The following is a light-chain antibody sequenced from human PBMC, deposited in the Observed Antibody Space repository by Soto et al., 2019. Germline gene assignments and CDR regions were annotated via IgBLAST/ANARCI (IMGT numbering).Light chain of an antibody. CDR2: AAY. CDR1: QNIHTF. J-gene: IGKJ2*01. Sequence: DIQMTQSPSSLSVSVGDRVTITCRASQNIHTFLNWYQQKPGKAPKLLIYAAYILHSGVPSRFSGSGSGTDFTLTISSLQPEDFATYYCQESYSTPMYTFGQGTKLEI. V-gene: IGKV1-39*01. CDR3: QESYSTPMYT.